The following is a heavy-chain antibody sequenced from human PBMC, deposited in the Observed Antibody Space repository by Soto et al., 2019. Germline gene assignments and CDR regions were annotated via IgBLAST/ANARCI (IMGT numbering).Heavy chain of an antibody. V-gene: IGHV1-69*13. CDR2: IIPIFGTA. J-gene: IGHJ6*02. D-gene: IGHD4-17*01. Sequence: SVKVSCKASGGTFSSYAISWVRQAPGQGLEWMGGIIPIFGTANYAQKFQGRVTITADESTSTAYMELSSLRSEDTAVYYCARSDSGAYYYYYGMDVWGQGTTVTVSS. CDR1: GGTFSSYA. CDR3: ARSDSGAYYYYYGMDV.